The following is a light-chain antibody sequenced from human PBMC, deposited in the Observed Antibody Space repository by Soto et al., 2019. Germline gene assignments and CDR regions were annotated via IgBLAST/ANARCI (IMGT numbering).Light chain of an antibody. Sequence: QSALTQPPSVSGSPGQSVTISCTATSTDVGSYNRVSWYQQPPGTAPKLIIYEVSNRPSGVPDRFSGSKSGNTASLTISRLQAEDEADYYCSSYTSSSTPCVFGTGTKVTVL. CDR1: STDVGSYNR. V-gene: IGLV2-18*02. CDR3: SSYTSSSTPCV. J-gene: IGLJ1*01. CDR2: EVS.